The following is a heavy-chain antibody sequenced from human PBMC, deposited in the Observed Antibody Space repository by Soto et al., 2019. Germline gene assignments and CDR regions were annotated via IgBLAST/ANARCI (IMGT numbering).Heavy chain of an antibody. V-gene: IGHV3-30*18. CDR1: GFTFSSYG. CDR3: AKQGNFDFWRGFFDY. J-gene: IGHJ4*02. Sequence: GGSLRLSCAASGFTFSSYGMHWVRQAPGKGLEWVAVISYDGSNKYYADSVKGRFTISRDNSKNTLYLQMNSLRAEDTAVYYCAKQGNFDFWRGFFDYWGQGTLVTVSS. CDR2: ISYDGSNK. D-gene: IGHD3-3*01.